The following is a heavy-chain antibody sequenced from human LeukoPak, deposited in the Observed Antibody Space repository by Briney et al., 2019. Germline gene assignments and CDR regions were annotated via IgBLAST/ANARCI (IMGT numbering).Heavy chain of an antibody. CDR1: GGTFSSYA. CDR2: IIPIFGTA. CDR3: ARGSMAAPNWFDP. Sequence: ASVKVSCKASGGTFSSYAISWVRQAPGQGLEWMGGIIPIFGTANYAQKFQGRVTITADESTSTAYMELSSLRSEDTAVYYCARGSMAAPNWFDPWGQRTLVTVSS. J-gene: IGHJ5*02. D-gene: IGHD6-6*01. V-gene: IGHV1-69*13.